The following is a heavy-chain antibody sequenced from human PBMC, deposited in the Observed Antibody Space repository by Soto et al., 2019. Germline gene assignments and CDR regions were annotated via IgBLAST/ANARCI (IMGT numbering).Heavy chain of an antibody. V-gene: IGHV1-69*04. J-gene: IGHJ4*02. CDR3: ATSYGSGYRAFDY. Sequence: QVQLVQTGAEVKRPGSSVKVSCKASGDTFSFYSINWVRQAPGLGLEWMGRVNPILSMSNYAQRFQGRVTVARDKSTSTAYMELSGLRSEDTAMYYCATSYGSGYRAFDYWGQGALVTVSS. CDR1: GDTFSFYS. D-gene: IGHD3-10*01. CDR2: VNPILSMS.